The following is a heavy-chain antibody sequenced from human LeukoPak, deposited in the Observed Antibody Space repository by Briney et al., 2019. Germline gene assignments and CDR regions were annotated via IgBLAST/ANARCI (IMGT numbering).Heavy chain of an antibody. CDR1: GGSISSGSYY. J-gene: IGHJ5*02. Sequence: SETLSLTCTVSGGSISSGSYYWSWIRQPAGKGLEWIGRIYTSGSTNYNPSLKSRVTISVYTSKNQFSLRLSSVTAADTAVYYCVTYRRSSREGYSFDPWGPGSLVTVSS. D-gene: IGHD1-26*01. V-gene: IGHV4-61*02. CDR3: VTYRRSSREGYSFDP. CDR2: IYTSGST.